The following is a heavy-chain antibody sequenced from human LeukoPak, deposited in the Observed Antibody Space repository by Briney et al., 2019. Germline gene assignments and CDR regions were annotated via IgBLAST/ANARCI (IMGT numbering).Heavy chain of an antibody. CDR3: AQTVTSWY. Sequence: PGGSLRLSCGASGFTFRDYRMSWVRQAPGKGLEWVANIKHDGSETDYVDSVKGRFIISRDNAKNSLYLQMNSLRAEDTAVYYCAQTVTSWYWGQGTLVTVSS. CDR1: GFTFRDYR. D-gene: IGHD4-17*01. V-gene: IGHV3-7*03. CDR2: IKHDGSET. J-gene: IGHJ4*02.